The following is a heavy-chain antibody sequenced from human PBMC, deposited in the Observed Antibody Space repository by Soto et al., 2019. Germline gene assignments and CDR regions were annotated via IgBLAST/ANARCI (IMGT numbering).Heavy chain of an antibody. V-gene: IGHV3-23*01. D-gene: IGHD3-22*01. CDR1: GVTVYIPV. CDR2: ISGSGSST. Sequence: GSLKISCVASGVTVYIPVLAWVCQAPGKGLEWVSAISGSGSSTYDSDSVKGRFTISRDNSNNTLYLQMNSLRAEDTAIYYCARTPGVITVISAFDHWGQGTPVTGSS. CDR3: ARTPGVITVISAFDH. J-gene: IGHJ4*02.